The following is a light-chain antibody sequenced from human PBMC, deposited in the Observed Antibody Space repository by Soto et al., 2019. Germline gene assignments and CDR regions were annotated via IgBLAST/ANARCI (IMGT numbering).Light chain of an antibody. J-gene: IGKJ1*01. CDR2: GAS. CDR3: QQDYNLPT. Sequence: EIVMTQSPATLSVSPGERATLSFRASQSVSSNLAWYQQKPGQAPRLLIYGASTRATSIPARFSGSGSGTDFTLTISSLQPEDFAVYYCQQDYNLPTFGQGTKVDI. V-gene: IGKV3D-15*02. CDR1: QSVSSN.